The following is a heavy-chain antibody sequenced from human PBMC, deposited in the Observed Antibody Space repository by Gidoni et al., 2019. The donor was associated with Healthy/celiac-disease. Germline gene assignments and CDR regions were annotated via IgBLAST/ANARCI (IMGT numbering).Heavy chain of an antibody. Sequence: EVQLLESGGGLVQPGGSLRLSCAASGFTFSSYAMSWVRQAPGKGLEWVSAMSGSGGSTYYADSVKGRFTISRDNSKNTLYLQMNSLRAEDTAVYYCAKDPSEYSYGGDWFDPWGQGTLVTVSS. J-gene: IGHJ5*02. CDR1: GFTFSSYA. V-gene: IGHV3-23*01. D-gene: IGHD5-18*01. CDR2: MSGSGGST. CDR3: AKDPSEYSYGGDWFDP.